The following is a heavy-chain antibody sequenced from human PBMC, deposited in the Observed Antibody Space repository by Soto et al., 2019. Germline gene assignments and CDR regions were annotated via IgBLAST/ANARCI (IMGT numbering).Heavy chain of an antibody. D-gene: IGHD6-25*01. CDR2: IIPIFGTA. CDR3: ARLIAAQDY. CDR1: GYTFTGYY. V-gene: IGHV1-69*01. Sequence: QVQLVQSGAEVKKPGASVKVSCKASGYTFTGYYMHWVRQAPGQGLEWMGGIIPIFGTANYAQKFQGRVTITADESTSTAYMELSSLRSEDTAVYYCARLIAAQDYWGQGTLVTVSS. J-gene: IGHJ4*02.